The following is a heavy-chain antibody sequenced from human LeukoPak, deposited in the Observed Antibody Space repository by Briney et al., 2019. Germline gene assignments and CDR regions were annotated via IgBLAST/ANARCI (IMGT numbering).Heavy chain of an antibody. CDR2: IYYSGTT. CDR1: GGSISSSSYY. V-gene: IGHV4-39*07. D-gene: IGHD1-20*01. CDR3: ARDEEGITGTTRRYYYYYYMDV. Sequence: SETLSLTCTVSGGSISSSSYYRGWIRQPPGKGLEWIGSIYYSGTTYYNPSLKSRVTISVDTSKNQFSLKLSSVTAADTAVYYCARDEEGITGTTRRYYYYYYMDVWGKGTTVTVSS. J-gene: IGHJ6*03.